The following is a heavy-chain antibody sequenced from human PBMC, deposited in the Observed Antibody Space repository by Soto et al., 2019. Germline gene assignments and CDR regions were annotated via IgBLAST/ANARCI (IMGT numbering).Heavy chain of an antibody. V-gene: IGHV4-31*03. CDR1: GGSISSGGYY. J-gene: IGHJ6*03. Sequence: SETLSLTCTVSGGSISSGGYYWSWIRQHPGKGLEWIGYIYYSGSTYYNPSLKSRVTISVDTSKNQFSLKLSSVTAADTAVYYCARVCERVVMVYYYYYMDVWGKGTTVTVSS. CDR3: ARVCERVVMVYYYYYMDV. D-gene: IGHD3-3*01. CDR2: IYYSGST.